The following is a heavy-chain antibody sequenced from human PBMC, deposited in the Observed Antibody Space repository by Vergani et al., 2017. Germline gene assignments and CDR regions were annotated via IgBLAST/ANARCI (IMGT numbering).Heavy chain of an antibody. J-gene: IGHJ6*04. CDR3: ARGGNCNSTSCYTYYSDGMDV. CDR2: ISPILGIA. V-gene: IGHV1-69*02. Sequence: QVQLVQSGAEVKKPGSSVKVSCKASGGTFSSYTISWVRQAPGQGLEWMGRISPILGIANYAEKFQGRVTITADKSTGTGYMELSSLRSEEPAVYYGARGGNCNSTSCYTYYSDGMDVWGEGTTVTVSS. D-gene: IGHD2-2*02. CDR1: GGTFSSYT.